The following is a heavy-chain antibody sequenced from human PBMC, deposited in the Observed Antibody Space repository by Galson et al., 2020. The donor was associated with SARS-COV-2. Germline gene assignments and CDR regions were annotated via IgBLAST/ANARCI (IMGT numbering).Heavy chain of an antibody. CDR3: ARWSACSGGSCYSGWFDI. Sequence: SETLSLTCTVSGGSISSYYWSWIRQPQGKGMEWIGYIYYSGRTKYNPSLKSRVTISVDTSKNQFSLKLSSVTAADTAVYYCARWSACSGGSCYSGWFDIWGQGTMVTVSS. CDR1: GGSISSYY. D-gene: IGHD2-15*01. CDR2: IYYSGRT. V-gene: IGHV4-59*01. J-gene: IGHJ3*02.